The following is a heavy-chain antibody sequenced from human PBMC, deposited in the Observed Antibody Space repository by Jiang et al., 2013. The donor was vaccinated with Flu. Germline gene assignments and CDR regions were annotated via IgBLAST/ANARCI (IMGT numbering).Heavy chain of an antibody. Sequence: GAEVKKPGASVKVSCKASGYTFTGYYMHWVRQAPGQGLEWMGWINPNSGGTNYAQKFQGWVTMTRDTSISTAYMELSRLRSDDTAVYYCARVQCSSTSCYGIGWFDPWGQGTLVTVSS. CDR1: GYTFTGYY. CDR2: INPNSGGT. CDR3: ARVQCSSTSCYGIGWFDP. V-gene: IGHV1-2*04. D-gene: IGHD2-2*01. J-gene: IGHJ5*02.